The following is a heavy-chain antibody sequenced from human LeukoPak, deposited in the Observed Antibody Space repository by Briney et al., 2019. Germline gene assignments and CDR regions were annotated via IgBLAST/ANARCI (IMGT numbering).Heavy chain of an antibody. D-gene: IGHD6-6*01. CDR3: AKAVQGAFDI. CDR2: IYSGGST. V-gene: IGHV3-53*01. CDR1: GFTVRSNY. J-gene: IGHJ3*02. Sequence: QAGGSLRLSCAASGFTVRSNYMSWVRQAPGKGLEWVSVIYSGGSTHYADSGKGRFTISRDDSKNTLYLQMNSLRAEDTAVYYCAKAVQGAFDIWGQGTMVTVSS.